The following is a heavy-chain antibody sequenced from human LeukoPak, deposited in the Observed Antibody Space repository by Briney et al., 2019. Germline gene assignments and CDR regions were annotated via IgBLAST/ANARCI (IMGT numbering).Heavy chain of an antibody. CDR1: GGSISSSNW. CDR3: ARLRAGEDIVVEGAHFDY. Sequence: SGTLSLTCAVSGGSISSSNWWSWVRQPPGQGLEWIGEIYHSGGTNYNPSLKSRVTISVDKSKNQFSLKLSSVTAADTAVYYCARLRAGEDIVVEGAHFDYWGQGTLVTASS. J-gene: IGHJ4*02. V-gene: IGHV4-4*02. CDR2: IYHSGGT. D-gene: IGHD2-2*01.